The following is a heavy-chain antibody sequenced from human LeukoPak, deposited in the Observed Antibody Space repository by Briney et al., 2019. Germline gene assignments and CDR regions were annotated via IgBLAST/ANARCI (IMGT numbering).Heavy chain of an antibody. J-gene: IGHJ4*02. V-gene: IGHV4-61*02. D-gene: IGHD6-19*01. CDR1: GGSISSGSYY. Sequence: PSQTLSLTYTVSGGSISSGSYYWSWIRQPAGKGLEWIGRIYTSGSTNYNPSLKSRVTISIDTSKNQFSLRLSSVTAADTAVYYCARGTYSSGLGYWGQGTLVTVSS. CDR3: ARGTYSSGLGY. CDR2: IYTSGST.